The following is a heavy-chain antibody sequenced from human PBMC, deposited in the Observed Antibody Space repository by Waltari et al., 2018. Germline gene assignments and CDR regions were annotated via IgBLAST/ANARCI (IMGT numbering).Heavy chain of an antibody. CDR3: AREVAGVQLDSDAFDI. Sequence: GRTYYRSKWYNDYAVSVKSRITINPDTSKNQFSLQLNSVTPEDTAVYYCAREVAGVQLDSDAFDIWGQGTMVTVSS. J-gene: IGHJ3*02. V-gene: IGHV6-1*01. CDR2: TYYRSKWYN. D-gene: IGHD1-1*01.